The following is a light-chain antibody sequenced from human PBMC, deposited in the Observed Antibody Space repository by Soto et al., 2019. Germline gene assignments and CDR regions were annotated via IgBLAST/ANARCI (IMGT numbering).Light chain of an antibody. Sequence: DIQMTQSPSTLSASIGARVTITCRASQSITSWLAWYQQKPGKAPKLLIYKAYNLESGVPSRFSGSGSGTDFTLTISSLQPDDFATYYCQQYNTYPTFGQGTKVEFK. V-gene: IGKV1-5*03. J-gene: IGKJ1*01. CDR1: QSITSW. CDR3: QQYNTYPT. CDR2: KAY.